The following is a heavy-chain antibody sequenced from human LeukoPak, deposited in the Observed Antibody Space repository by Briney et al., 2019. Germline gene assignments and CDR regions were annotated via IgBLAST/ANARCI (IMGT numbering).Heavy chain of an antibody. Sequence: GGSLRLSCAASGFTFDDYAMHWVRHVPGKGLEWVSGINWNSDSIVYADSVKGRFTTSRDNAKNSLYLQMDSLRAEDTAFYYCAINGGGDSGYGNFDYWGQGTLVTVSS. CDR2: INWNSDSI. J-gene: IGHJ4*02. V-gene: IGHV3-9*01. CDR1: GFTFDDYA. CDR3: AINGGGDSGYGNFDY. D-gene: IGHD5-12*01.